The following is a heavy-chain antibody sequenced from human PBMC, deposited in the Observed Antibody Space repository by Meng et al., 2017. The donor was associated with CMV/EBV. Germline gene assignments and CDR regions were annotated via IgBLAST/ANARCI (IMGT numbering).Heavy chain of an antibody. Sequence: VQLPESGPGLGRPAETLSFPCTVSGGSISSYYWSWIRQPAGKGLEWIGRIYTSGSTNYNPSLKSRVTMSVDTSKNQFSLKLSSVTAADTAVYYCAREMPIAAAGCFDYWGQGTLVTVSS. J-gene: IGHJ4*02. D-gene: IGHD6-13*01. V-gene: IGHV4-4*07. CDR2: IYTSGST. CDR3: AREMPIAAAGCFDY. CDR1: GGSISSYY.